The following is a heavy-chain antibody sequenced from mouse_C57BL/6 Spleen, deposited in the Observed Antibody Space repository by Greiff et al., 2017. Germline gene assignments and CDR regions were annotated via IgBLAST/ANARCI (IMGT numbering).Heavy chain of an antibody. Sequence: VQLQQSGPELVKPGASVKISCKASGYAFRSSWMNWVKQRPGKGLEWIGRIYPGDGDTNYNGKFKGKATLTADKSSSTAYMQLSSLTSEDSAVYFCARGDGNLYYAMDYWGQGTSVTVSS. CDR2: IYPGDGDT. V-gene: IGHV1-82*01. J-gene: IGHJ4*01. CDR1: GYAFRSSW. CDR3: ARGDGNLYYAMDY. D-gene: IGHD2-1*01.